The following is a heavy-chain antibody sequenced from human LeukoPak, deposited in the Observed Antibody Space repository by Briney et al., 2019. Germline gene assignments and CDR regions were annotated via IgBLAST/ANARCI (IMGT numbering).Heavy chain of an antibody. CDR2: INPNSGGT. D-gene: IGHD2-2*01. Sequence: ASVKVSCKASGYTFTGYYMHWVRQAPGQGLEWMGWINPNSGGTNYAQKFQGRVTMTRDTSISTAYMELSRLRSDDTAVYYCARDDGSSTSLDYWGQGTLVTVSS. CDR3: ARDDGSSTSLDY. V-gene: IGHV1-2*02. J-gene: IGHJ4*02. CDR1: GYTFTGYY.